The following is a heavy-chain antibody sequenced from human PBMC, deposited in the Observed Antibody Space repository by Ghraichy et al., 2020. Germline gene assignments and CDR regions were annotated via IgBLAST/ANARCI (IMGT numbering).Heavy chain of an antibody. CDR3: ARVGDYALKD. V-gene: IGHV3-7*01. CDR1: GLTFSNYW. CDR2: IKQDGSEK. Sequence: GGSPRLSCAASGLTFSNYWMSWVRQAPGKGLEWVANIKQDGSEKYYVDSVKGRFTISRDNTNNSLYLQMNSLRAEDTAVYHCARVGDYALKDWGQGTLVTVSS. J-gene: IGHJ4*02. D-gene: IGHD4-17*01.